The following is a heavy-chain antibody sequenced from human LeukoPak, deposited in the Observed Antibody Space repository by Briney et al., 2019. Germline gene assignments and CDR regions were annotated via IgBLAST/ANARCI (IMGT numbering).Heavy chain of an antibody. V-gene: IGHV1-2*02. CDR2: INPNSGGT. D-gene: IGHD6-6*01. CDR3: ARDLGTARPGYYFDY. Sequence: ASVKVSCKASGYTFTGYYMHWVRRAPGQGLEWMGWINPNSGGTNYAQKFQGRVTMTRDTSISTAYMELSRLRSDDTAVYYCARDLGTARPGYYFDYWGQGTLVTVPS. J-gene: IGHJ4*02. CDR1: GYTFTGYY.